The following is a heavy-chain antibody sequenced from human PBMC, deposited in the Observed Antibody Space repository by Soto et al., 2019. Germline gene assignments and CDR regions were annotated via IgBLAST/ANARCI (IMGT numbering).Heavy chain of an antibody. D-gene: IGHD3-10*01. J-gene: IGHJ4*02. CDR2: IYYSGST. CDR1: GGSISSGDYY. V-gene: IGHV4-30-4*01. CDR3: AGDGSGMYYFDY. Sequence: GPGLPSETLSLTCTVSGGSISSGDYYWSWIRQPPGKGLEWIGYIYYSGSTYYNPSLKSRVTISVDTSKNQFSLKLSSVTAADTAVYYCAGDGSGMYYFDYWGQGTLVTVSS.